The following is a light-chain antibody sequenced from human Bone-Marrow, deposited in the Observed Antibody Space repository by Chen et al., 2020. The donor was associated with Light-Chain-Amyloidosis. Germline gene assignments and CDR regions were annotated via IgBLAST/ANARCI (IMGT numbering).Light chain of an antibody. V-gene: IGKV3-11*01. J-gene: IGKJ4*01. Sequence: EIVLTQSPDTLFLSPGERATLSCRASQSVSRFLAWYQHKPGQAPRLLIYDASNRATGIPARFSGSGSGTDFTLTISRLEPEDFAVYYCQQRYTWPELTFGGGTKVEI. CDR3: QQRYTWPELT. CDR2: DAS. CDR1: QSVSRF.